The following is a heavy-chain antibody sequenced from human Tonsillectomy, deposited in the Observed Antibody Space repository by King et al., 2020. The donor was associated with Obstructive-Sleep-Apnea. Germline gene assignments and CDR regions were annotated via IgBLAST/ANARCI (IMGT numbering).Heavy chain of an antibody. CDR3: TRREYCSGGSCQTRPFDY. CDR1: GFTFCGSA. Sequence: VQLVESGGGLVQPGGSLKLSCAASGFTFCGSAMHWVRQASGKGLEWVVRIRSQANSYATAYAAAVKGRFTNSRDDSKTTAYLQTNSLKTEDTAVSYCTRREYCSGGSCQTRPFDYWGQGTLVTVSS. V-gene: IGHV3-73*01. CDR2: IRSQANSYAT. J-gene: IGHJ4*02. D-gene: IGHD2-15*01.